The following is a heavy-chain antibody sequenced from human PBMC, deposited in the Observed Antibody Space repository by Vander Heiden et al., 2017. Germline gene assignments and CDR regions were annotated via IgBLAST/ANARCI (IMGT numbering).Heavy chain of an antibody. CDR2: IWYDGSNK. J-gene: IGHJ6*02. Sequence: QVQLVESGGGVVQPGRSLRLSCAASGFTFSSYGMHWVRQAPGKGLEWVAVIWYDGSNKYYADSVKGRFTISRDNSQNTLYLQMNSLRAEDTAVYYCATIQGGYYDQYYYYYYGMDVWGQGTTVTVSS. D-gene: IGHD3-22*01. V-gene: IGHV3-33*01. CDR1: GFTFSSYG. CDR3: ATIQGGYYDQYYYYYYGMDV.